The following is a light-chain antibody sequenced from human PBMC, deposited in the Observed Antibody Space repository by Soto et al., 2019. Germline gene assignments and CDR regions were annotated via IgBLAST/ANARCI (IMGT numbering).Light chain of an antibody. CDR2: FGS. CDR3: MQALQSLT. CDR1: QSLLYNNTYNY. J-gene: IGKJ5*01. V-gene: IGKV2-28*01. Sequence: EIVMTQSPLTLPVTPGEPASISCRSSQSLLYNNTYNYLDWYVQKPGQSPQLLSYFGSNRAPGVPDRFSGSGSGTDFTLKINRVEAEDVGTYYCMQALQSLTFGQGTRLEIQ.